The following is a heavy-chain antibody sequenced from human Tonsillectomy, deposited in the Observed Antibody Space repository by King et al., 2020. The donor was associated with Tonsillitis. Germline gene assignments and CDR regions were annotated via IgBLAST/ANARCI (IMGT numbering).Heavy chain of an antibody. CDR2: ISAYNGNT. CDR1: DYTFNNYG. J-gene: IGHJ4*02. Sequence: QLVQSGTEVKKPGASVKVSCEASDYTFNNYGVVWVRQAPGQGLEWMGWISAYNGNTNSAQNLQGRDTMTTDTSTGTTYMELRSLRSDDTAVYYCARDHSNTGNGPFDYWGQGTLVTVSS. D-gene: IGHD2/OR15-2a*01. CDR3: ARDHSNTGNGPFDY. V-gene: IGHV1-18*04.